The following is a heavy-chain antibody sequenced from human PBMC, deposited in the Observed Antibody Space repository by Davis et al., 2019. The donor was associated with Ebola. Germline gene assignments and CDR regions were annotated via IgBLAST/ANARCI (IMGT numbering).Heavy chain of an antibody. CDR3: ARGVSWFDP. J-gene: IGHJ5*02. CDR2: ITSSSHII. V-gene: IGHV3-48*04. CDR1: GFTFSVYT. D-gene: IGHD2-8*01. Sequence: GESLKISCAASGFTFSVYTMNWLRQAPGKGLEWVSYITSSSHIIYYADSVKGRFTISRDNAKNSLYLQMNSLRAEDTAVYYCARGVSWFDPWGQGTLVTVSS.